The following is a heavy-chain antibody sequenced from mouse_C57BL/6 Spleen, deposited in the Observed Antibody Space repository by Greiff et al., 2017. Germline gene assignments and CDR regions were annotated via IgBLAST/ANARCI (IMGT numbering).Heavy chain of an antibody. V-gene: IGHV14-1*01. J-gene: IGHJ3*01. CDR1: GFNFKDYY. Sequence: VQLQQPGAELVRPGASVKLSCKASGFNFKDYYMHWVKQRPEQGLEWIGRIDPDDGDTQYAPKLQGKATMTADTSSNTAYMQLSSLTSEGTAVYYGTSASSQSWFAYGGQGTLVTVSA. D-gene: IGHD1-3*01. CDR2: IDPDDGDT. CDR3: TSASSQSWFAY.